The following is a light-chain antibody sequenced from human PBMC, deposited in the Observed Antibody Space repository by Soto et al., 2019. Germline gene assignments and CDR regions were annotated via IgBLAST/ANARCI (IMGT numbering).Light chain of an antibody. Sequence: EIVLTQSPGTLSLSPGERATLSCRASQSVSSSYLAWYQQKPGQAPRLLIYGASSMATGIPDRFSGSGSGTDFPLTISRLEPEDFAVYYCQQYGSSPGTFGQGTKVEIK. CDR2: GAS. CDR1: QSVSSSY. J-gene: IGKJ1*01. CDR3: QQYGSSPGT. V-gene: IGKV3-20*01.